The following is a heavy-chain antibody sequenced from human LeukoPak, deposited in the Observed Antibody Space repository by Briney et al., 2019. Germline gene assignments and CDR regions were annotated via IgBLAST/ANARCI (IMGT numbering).Heavy chain of an antibody. J-gene: IGHJ4*02. CDR2: IGGSGGDT. D-gene: IGHD6-19*01. Sequence: GGSQRLSCAASGFTFNTYPMSWVRQAPGKGLEWVSVIGGSGGDTYYADSVKGRFTISRDNSKNTLYLQMNSLRAEDTAVYYCATSSGWYPKYFDYWGQGTLVTVSS. CDR1: GFTFNTYP. V-gene: IGHV3-23*01. CDR3: ATSSGWYPKYFDY.